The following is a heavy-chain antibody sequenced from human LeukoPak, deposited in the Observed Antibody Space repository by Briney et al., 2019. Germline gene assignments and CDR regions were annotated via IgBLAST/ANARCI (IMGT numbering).Heavy chain of an antibody. CDR1: GYTFTNYY. V-gene: IGHV1-2*02. J-gene: IGHJ5*02. CDR2: INSNRGGT. D-gene: IGHD6-19*01. CDR3: ARIAVAGTRYNWFDP. Sequence: ASVKVSCKASGYTFTNYYIHWVRQAPGQGLEWMGWINSNRGGTNYAQKFQGRVTMTRDTSISTAYMELRSVRSDDTAVYYCARIAVAGTRYNWFDPWGQGTLVTVSS.